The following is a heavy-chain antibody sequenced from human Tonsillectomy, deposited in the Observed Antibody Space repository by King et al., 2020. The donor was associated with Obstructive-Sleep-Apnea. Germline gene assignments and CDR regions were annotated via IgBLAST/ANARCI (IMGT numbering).Heavy chain of an antibody. CDR3: ARGPVEGYSYGRFDY. CDR1: GFTFSTYS. CDR2: ISSSGSSI. D-gene: IGHD5-18*01. V-gene: IGHV3-21*06. Sequence: DVQLVESGGGLVKPGGSLRLSCAASGFTFSTYSKNWVRQAPGKGLEWVSSISSSGSSIYYADSVKGRFTISRDNAKNSLFLQVNNLRAEDTAVYYCARGPVEGYSYGRFDYWGQGTLVTVSS. J-gene: IGHJ4*02.